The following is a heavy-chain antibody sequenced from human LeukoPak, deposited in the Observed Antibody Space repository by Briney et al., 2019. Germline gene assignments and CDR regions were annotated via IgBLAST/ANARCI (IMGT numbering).Heavy chain of an antibody. J-gene: IGHJ5*02. CDR1: GFTFSDYY. CDR3: ARDSVVPAAKGNWFDP. V-gene: IGHV3-11*06. D-gene: IGHD2-2*01. Sequence: GGSLRLSCAASGFTFSDYYMSWIRQAPGKGLEWVSYISSSSSYTNYADSVKGRFTISRDNAKNSLYLQMNSLRAEDTAVYYCARDSVVPAAKGNWFDPWGQGTLVTVSS. CDR2: ISSSSSYT.